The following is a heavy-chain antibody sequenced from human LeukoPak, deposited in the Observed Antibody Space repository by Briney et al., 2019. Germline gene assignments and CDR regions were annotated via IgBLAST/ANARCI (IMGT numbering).Heavy chain of an antibody. J-gene: IGHJ5*02. CDR2: IDWDDDK. Sequence: SGPTLVNPTQTLTLTCTFSGFSLTTSGVRVSWIRQPPGKALEWLARIDWDDDKFYSTSLKTRLTISKDTSKNQVVLTMTNMDHVCTHPYHRPRLDSSGASTGPAPWVQAALVTASS. D-gene: IGHD1-26*01. V-gene: IGHV2-70*04. CDR3: PRLDSSGASTGPAP. CDR1: GFSLTTSGVR.